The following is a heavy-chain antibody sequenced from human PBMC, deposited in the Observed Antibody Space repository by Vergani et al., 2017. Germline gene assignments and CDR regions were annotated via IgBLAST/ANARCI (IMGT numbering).Heavy chain of an antibody. D-gene: IGHD3-9*01. V-gene: IGHV1-46*03. CDR1: GYTFTAYY. CDR3: AREPPLTGFFDY. CDR2: ISPDGFST. J-gene: IGHJ4*02. Sequence: QVQLVQSGAEVGKPGASVKISCKASGYTFTAYYIHWVRQAPEQGLEWVVVISPDGFSTFYAQKFQGRVTITRDTSTSTVYVEVNSLRSDDTAVYYCAREPPLTGFFDYWGQGTLVTVSS.